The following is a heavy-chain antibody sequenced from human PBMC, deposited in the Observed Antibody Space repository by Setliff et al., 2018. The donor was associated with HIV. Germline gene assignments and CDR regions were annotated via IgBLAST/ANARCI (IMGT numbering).Heavy chain of an antibody. Sequence: SETLSLTCTVSGGSISSYYWSWIRQPPGKGLEWIGYIYTSGSVNYNPSLNSRVTISVDTSKNQFSLKVNSVTAEDTAVYYCARSPRIGVAGEFEYWGQGTLVTVSS. CDR3: ARSPRIGVAGEFEY. V-gene: IGHV4-4*09. CDR1: GGSISSYY. J-gene: IGHJ4*02. CDR2: IYTSGSV. D-gene: IGHD6-19*01.